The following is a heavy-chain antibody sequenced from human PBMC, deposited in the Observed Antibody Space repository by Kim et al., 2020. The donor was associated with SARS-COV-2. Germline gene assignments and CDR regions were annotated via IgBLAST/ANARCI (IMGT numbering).Heavy chain of an antibody. J-gene: IGHJ6*02. CDR2: FDPEDGET. V-gene: IGHV1-24*01. Sequence: ASVKVSCKVSGYTLTELSMHWVRQAPGKGLEWMGGFDPEDGETIYAQKFQGRVTMTEDTSTDTAYMELSSLRSEDTAVYYCATAPTVAGGSSSWYYYYGMDVWGQGTTLTVSS. CDR3: ATAPTVAGGSSSWYYYYGMDV. D-gene: IGHD6-13*01. CDR1: GYTLTELS.